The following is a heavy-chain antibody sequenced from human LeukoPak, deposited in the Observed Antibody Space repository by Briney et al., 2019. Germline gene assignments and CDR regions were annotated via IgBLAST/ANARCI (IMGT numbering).Heavy chain of an antibody. J-gene: IGHJ4*02. CDR3: ARGGSGYYYFDY. CDR1: GGSISSSSYY. V-gene: IGHV4-39*07. Sequence: SETLSLTCTVSGGSISSSSYYWGWIRQPPGKGLEWIGSIYYSGSTYYNPSLKSRVTISVDTSKNQFSLKLSSVTAADTAVYYCARGGSGYYYFDYWGQGTLVTVSS. D-gene: IGHD3-3*01. CDR2: IYYSGST.